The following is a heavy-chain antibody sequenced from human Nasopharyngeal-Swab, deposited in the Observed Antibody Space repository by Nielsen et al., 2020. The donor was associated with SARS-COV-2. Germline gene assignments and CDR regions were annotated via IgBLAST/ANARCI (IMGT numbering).Heavy chain of an antibody. V-gene: IGHV1-8*01. Sequence: WVRQAPGQGLEWMGWMNPNSGNTGYAQKFQGRVTMTRNTSISTAYMELSSLRAEDTAVYYCAKDLRGPYFFWGQGTLVTVSS. CDR2: MNPNSGNT. J-gene: IGHJ4*02. CDR3: AKDLRGPYFF. D-gene: IGHD2/OR15-2a*01.